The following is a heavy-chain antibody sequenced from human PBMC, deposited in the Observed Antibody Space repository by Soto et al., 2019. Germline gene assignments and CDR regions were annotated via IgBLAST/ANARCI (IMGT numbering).Heavy chain of an antibody. CDR2: INPSGGST. V-gene: IGHV1-46*03. J-gene: IGHJ6*03. Sequence: ASVKVSCKASGYTFTSYYMHWVRQAPGQGLEWMGIINPSGGSTSYAQKFQGRVTMTRDTSTSTVYMELSSLRSGDTAVYYCASTFALGSAYYHYMDVWGKGTTVTVSS. D-gene: IGHD3-10*01. CDR1: GYTFTSYY. CDR3: ASTFALGSAYYHYMDV.